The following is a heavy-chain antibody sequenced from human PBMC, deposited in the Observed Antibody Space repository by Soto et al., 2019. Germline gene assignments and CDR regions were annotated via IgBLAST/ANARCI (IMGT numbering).Heavy chain of an antibody. D-gene: IGHD2-8*01. Sequence: EVQLVESGGGLVQPGGSLRLSCAASGFTFSSYSMNWVRQAPGKGLEWVSYISSSSSTIYYADSVKGRFTISRDNAKNSLYLQMNSLRAEDTAVYYCAREPAYCTNGVCYVDYWGQGTLVTVSS. CDR1: GFTFSSYS. V-gene: IGHV3-48*01. CDR2: ISSSSSTI. CDR3: AREPAYCTNGVCYVDY. J-gene: IGHJ4*02.